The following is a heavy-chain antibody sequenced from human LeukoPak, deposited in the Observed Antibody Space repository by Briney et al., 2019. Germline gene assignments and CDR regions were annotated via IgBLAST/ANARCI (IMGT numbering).Heavy chain of an antibody. V-gene: IGHV4-31*03. CDR3: ARGTTLIRGFDY. J-gene: IGHJ4*02. Sequence: SETLSLTCTVSGGSISSGVYYWNWIRQHPEKSLEWIGYIFYSGSTYYNSSPKSRVTISVDTSKNQFSLRLTSVTAADTAVYYCARGTTLIRGFDYWGQGTLVTVSS. D-gene: IGHD3-10*01. CDR1: GGSISSGVYY. CDR2: IFYSGST.